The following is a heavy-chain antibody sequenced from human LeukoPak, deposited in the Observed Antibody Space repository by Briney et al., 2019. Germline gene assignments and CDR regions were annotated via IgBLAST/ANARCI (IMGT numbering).Heavy chain of an antibody. CDR3: ARDSGTYYYDSSGYPPFDY. CDR2: IKQDGSEK. D-gene: IGHD3-22*01. CDR1: GFIFSSYW. J-gene: IGHJ4*02. V-gene: IGHV3-7*01. Sequence: PGGSLRLSCAASGFIFSSYWMSWVRQAPGKGLEWVANIKQDGSEKYYVDSVKGRFTISRDNAKNSLYLQMNSLRAEDTAVYYCARDSGTYYYDSSGYPPFDYWGQGTLVTVSS.